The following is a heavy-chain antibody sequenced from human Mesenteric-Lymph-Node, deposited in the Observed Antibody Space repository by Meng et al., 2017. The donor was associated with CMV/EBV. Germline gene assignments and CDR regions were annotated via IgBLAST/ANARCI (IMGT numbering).Heavy chain of an antibody. Sequence: FTSYWIGWVRQMPGKGLEWMGIIYPGDSDTRYSPSFQGQVTISADKSISTAYLQWSSLKASDTAMYYCARLRGYCSSTSCYADAFDIWGQGTMVTVSS. CDR1: FTSYW. CDR3: ARLRGYCSSTSCYADAFDI. J-gene: IGHJ3*02. D-gene: IGHD2-2*01. V-gene: IGHV5-51*01. CDR2: IYPGDSDT.